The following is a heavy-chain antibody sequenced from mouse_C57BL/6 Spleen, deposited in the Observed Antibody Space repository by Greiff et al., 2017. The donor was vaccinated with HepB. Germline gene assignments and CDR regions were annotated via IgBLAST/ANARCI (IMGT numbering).Heavy chain of an antibody. J-gene: IGHJ4*01. Sequence: VKLMESGAELVRPGTSVKMSCKASGYTFTNYWIGWAKQRPGHGLEWIGDIYPGGGYTNYNEKFKGKATLTADKSSSTAYMQFSSLTSEDSAIYYCARRDYYGSSYAMDYWGQGTSVTVSS. CDR2: IYPGGGYT. V-gene: IGHV1-63*01. CDR1: GYTFTNYW. CDR3: ARRDYYGSSYAMDY. D-gene: IGHD1-1*01.